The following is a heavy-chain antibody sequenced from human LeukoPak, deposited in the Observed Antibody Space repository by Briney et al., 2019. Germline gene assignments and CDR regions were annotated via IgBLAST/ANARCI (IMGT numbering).Heavy chain of an antibody. CDR1: GGSFSDCY. V-gene: IGHV4-34*01. Sequence: LETLSLTCAVYGGSFSDCYWTWIRQPPGRGLEWIGEINHSGSTNYNPSLKSRVTISVDTSKNQFSLKLSSVTAADTAVYYCAREGGSYDYWGQGTLVTVSS. CDR2: INHSGST. D-gene: IGHD1-26*01. CDR3: AREGGSYDY. J-gene: IGHJ4*02.